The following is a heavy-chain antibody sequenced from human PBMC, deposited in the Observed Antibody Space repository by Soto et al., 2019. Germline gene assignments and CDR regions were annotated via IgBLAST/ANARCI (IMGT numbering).Heavy chain of an antibody. J-gene: IGHJ3*01. CDR3: ARIIGYCRNNDCSWTFDV. Sequence: GESLKLSFKPPGYSFISYWVAWVRQLPGKGLEWMGTFYPGDSTSTYSPSFQGQVTISVDTSITTAYLQLNSLKASDTAMYYCARIIGYCRNNDCSWTFDVWGQGTMVTVSS. CDR2: FYPGDSTS. V-gene: IGHV5-51*03. D-gene: IGHD2-15*01. CDR1: GYSFISYW.